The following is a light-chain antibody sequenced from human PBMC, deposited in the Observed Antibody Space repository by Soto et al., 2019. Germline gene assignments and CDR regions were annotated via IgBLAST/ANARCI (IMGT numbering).Light chain of an antibody. Sequence: QSALTQPRSVSGSPGQSVTISCTGTSSDVGGYNYVSWYQQYPGKAPKVMIYAVTKRPSGVPDRISGSKSGNTASLTISGLQAEDEADYYCAAWDDSLNGHVFGTGTKVTVL. V-gene: IGLV2-11*01. CDR3: AAWDDSLNGHV. CDR1: SSDVGGYNY. CDR2: AVT. J-gene: IGLJ1*01.